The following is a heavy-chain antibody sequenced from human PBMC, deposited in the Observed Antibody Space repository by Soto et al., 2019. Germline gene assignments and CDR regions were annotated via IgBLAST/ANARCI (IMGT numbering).Heavy chain of an antibody. CDR1: GFTVSSNY. J-gene: IGHJ6*03. D-gene: IGHD1-26*01. CDR2: ICSGGIR. V-gene: IGHV3-66*01. CDR3: ARTADSGSNSRAVGS. Sequence: PGGSLRLSCVASGFTVSSNYMSWVRQAPGKGLGWSYVICSGGIRYYSCSGMRIFTISSDNSNCTLYFHINRLRAADTGVYLCARTADSGSNSRAVGSCGK.